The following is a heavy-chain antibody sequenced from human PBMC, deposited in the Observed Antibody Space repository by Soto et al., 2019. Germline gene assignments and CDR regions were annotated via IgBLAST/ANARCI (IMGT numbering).Heavy chain of an antibody. CDR3: ARGAEYALLFDC. J-gene: IGHJ4*02. V-gene: IGHV1-3*01. Sequence: QVQLVQSGAEVKKPGASVKVSCKASGYTFTSYAMHWVRQAPGQRLEWMGWINAGNGNTKYSQKFQGRVTITRDTSASTAYMELSSLRSDDTAVYYCARGAEYALLFDCWGQGTLVTVSS. D-gene: IGHD2-2*01. CDR1: GYTFTSYA. CDR2: INAGNGNT.